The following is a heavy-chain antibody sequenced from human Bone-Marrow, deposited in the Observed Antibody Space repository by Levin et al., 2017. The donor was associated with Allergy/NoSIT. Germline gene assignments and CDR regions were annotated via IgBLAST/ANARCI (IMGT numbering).Heavy chain of an antibody. CDR3: ARTLYGGYTNYFDP. Sequence: SGPTLVKPTQTLTLTCSFSGFSLTTSGVGVGWIRQPPGRALECLAFIYWDGGERHNPALKSRLTITKDTSENQVVLTMTNMDPVDTGTYYCARTLYGGYTNYFDPWGQGTLVTVSS. J-gene: IGHJ5*02. CDR2: IYWDGGE. D-gene: IGHD4-17*01. V-gene: IGHV2-5*02. CDR1: GFSLTTSGVG.